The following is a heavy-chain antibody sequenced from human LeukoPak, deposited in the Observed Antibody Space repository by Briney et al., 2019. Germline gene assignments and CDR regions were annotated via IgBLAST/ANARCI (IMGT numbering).Heavy chain of an antibody. J-gene: IGHJ4*02. D-gene: IGHD1-26*01. V-gene: IGHV4-38-2*01. CDR1: GYSISSGYY. CDR3: ARQGWEWELLGSRSFDY. Sequence: SETLSLTCAVSGYSISSGYYWGWIRQPPGKGLEWIGSIYHSGSTYYNPSLKSRVTISVDTSKNQFSLKLSSVTAADTAVYYCARQGWEWELLGSRSFDYWGQGTLVTVSS. CDR2: IYHSGST.